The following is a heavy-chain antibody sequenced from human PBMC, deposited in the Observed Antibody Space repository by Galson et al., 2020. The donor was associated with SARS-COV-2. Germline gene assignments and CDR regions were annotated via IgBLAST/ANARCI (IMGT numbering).Heavy chain of an antibody. CDR1: GFTFRSYW. V-gene: IGHV3-74*01. CDR2: MNDDGSSI. Sequence: GGSLRLSCVVSGFTFRSYWMHWVRQAPGKGLEWVSRMNDDGSSISYADSVKGRFTISRDNAKNTLYLQMTSLRAEDTAVYYCARAVAGSLDFWGQGALVTVSS. CDR3: ARAVAGSLDF. J-gene: IGHJ4*02. D-gene: IGHD6-19*01.